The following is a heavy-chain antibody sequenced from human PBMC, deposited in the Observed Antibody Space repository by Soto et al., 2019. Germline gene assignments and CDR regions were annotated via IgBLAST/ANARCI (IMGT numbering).Heavy chain of an antibody. Sequence: SVKVSCKASGGTFSSYAISWVRQAPGQGLEWMGGIIPIFGTANYAQKFQGRVTITADESTSTAYMELSSLRSEDTAVYYCAASPTGTTTASFDYWGQGTLVTVSS. V-gene: IGHV1-69*13. J-gene: IGHJ4*02. CDR3: AASPTGTTTASFDY. CDR1: GGTFSSYA. CDR2: IIPIFGTA. D-gene: IGHD1-1*01.